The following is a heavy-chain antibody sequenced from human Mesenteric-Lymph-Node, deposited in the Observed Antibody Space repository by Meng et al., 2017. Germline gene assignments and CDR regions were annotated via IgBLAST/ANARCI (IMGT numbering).Heavy chain of an antibody. Sequence: GESLKISCAASGFTFSSYGMHWVRQAPGKGLEWVAVIWYDGSNKYYADSVKGRFTISRDNAENTLYLQMNSLRVEDTAVYFCARVQGSTPFDIWGQGKMVTVSS. CDR3: ARVQGSTPFDI. CDR2: IWYDGSNK. V-gene: IGHV3-33*01. J-gene: IGHJ3*02. CDR1: GFTFSSYG. D-gene: IGHD5/OR15-5a*01.